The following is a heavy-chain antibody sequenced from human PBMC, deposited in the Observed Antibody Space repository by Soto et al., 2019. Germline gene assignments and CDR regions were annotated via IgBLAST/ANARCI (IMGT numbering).Heavy chain of an antibody. CDR3: ARGSYDRSGYYP. CDR2: MYYSGST. Sequence: QVQLQESGPGLVKPSETLSLTCTVSGGSISSDYWSWIRQPPGKGLEWIGHMYYSGSTKYNPSLKSRVTISIATSRNHFSLKLTSVTAADTALYYCARGSYDRSGYYPWGQGTLVTVSS. D-gene: IGHD3-22*01. CDR1: GGSISSDY. V-gene: IGHV4-59*01. J-gene: IGHJ5*02.